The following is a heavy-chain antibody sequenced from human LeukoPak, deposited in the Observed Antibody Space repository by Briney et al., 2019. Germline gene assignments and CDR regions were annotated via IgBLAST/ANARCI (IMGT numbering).Heavy chain of an antibody. CDR2: TYYRSKWYN. CDR1: GDGVSSSSAA. V-gene: IGHV6-1*01. J-gene: IGHJ5*02. CDR3: ARDLGDGYNWFDP. Sequence: SQTLSLTCALSGDGVSSSSAAWTWSRQSPSRGLEWLGRTYYRSKWYNDYAVSVKSRITINPDTSKNQFSLQLTSVTPEDTAVYYCARDLGDGYNWFDPWGQGTLVTVSS. D-gene: IGHD5-24*01.